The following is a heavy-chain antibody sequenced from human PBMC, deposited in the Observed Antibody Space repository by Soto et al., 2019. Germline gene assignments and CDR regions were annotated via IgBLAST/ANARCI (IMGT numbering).Heavy chain of an antibody. J-gene: IGHJ4*02. V-gene: IGHV3-11*01. CDR2: ISSSGSTI. D-gene: IGHD5-18*01. CDR3: ARYSYGYSVSGGFDY. CDR1: VFTFSDYY. Sequence: VGSLRLSCASSVFTFSDYYMSCIRHSPGKGLEWVSYISSSGSTIYYADSVKGRFTISRDNAKNSLYLQMNSLRAEDTAVYYCARYSYGYSVSGGFDYWGQGTLVTVSS.